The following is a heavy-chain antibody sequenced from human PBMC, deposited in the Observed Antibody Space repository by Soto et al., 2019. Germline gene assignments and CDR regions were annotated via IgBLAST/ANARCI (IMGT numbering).Heavy chain of an antibody. CDR2: ISYDGSNX. CDR3: AKVLKXXXXXGPFDY. V-gene: IGHV3-30-3*01. J-gene: IGHJ4*02. Sequence: GGSLRLSCAASGFTFSSYGMXWVRQAPGKGLEWVAVISYDGSNXXXXXXVKGRFTISRDNSKNTLYLQMNSLRAEXXXXXXXAKVLKXXXXXGPFDYXXXGTL. CDR1: GFTFSSYG.